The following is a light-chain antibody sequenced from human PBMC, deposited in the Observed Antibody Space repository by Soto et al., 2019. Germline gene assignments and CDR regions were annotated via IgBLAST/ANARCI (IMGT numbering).Light chain of an antibody. J-gene: IGKJ1*01. CDR2: GAS. CDR1: QTVSSN. V-gene: IGKV3-15*01. CDR3: QQYNNWPRT. Sequence: EIVMTQSPATLSVSPGEGSTLSCRASQTVSSNLAWYQQVPGQAPRLLIYGASTRATGVPARFSGSGSGTEFTLTISRLQSEDCAVYYCQQYNNWPRTFGQGTKVEVK.